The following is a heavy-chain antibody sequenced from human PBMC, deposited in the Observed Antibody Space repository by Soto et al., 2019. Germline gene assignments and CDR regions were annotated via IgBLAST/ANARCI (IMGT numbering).Heavy chain of an antibody. Sequence: GGSLRLSCAASGFTFSSYAMSWVRQAPGKGLEWVSAISGSGGSTYYADSVKGRFTISRDNSKNTLYLQMNSLRAEDTAVYYCAKDSGRDDFWSGYNYYYYYGMDVWGQGTTVTVSS. CDR2: ISGSGGST. D-gene: IGHD3-3*01. CDR1: GFTFSSYA. J-gene: IGHJ6*02. CDR3: AKDSGRDDFWSGYNYYYYYGMDV. V-gene: IGHV3-23*01.